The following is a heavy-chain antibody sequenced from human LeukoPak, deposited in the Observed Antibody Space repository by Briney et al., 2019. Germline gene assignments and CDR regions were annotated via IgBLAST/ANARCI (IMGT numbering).Heavy chain of an antibody. J-gene: IGHJ4*02. CDR1: GRSISSQF. V-gene: IGHV4-4*09. CDR3: ARRQTFSDY. Sequence: SETLSLTCTVSGRSISSQFWRWTRRPPGKGLVGIGYIYTDESTIYNPSLKSRVTISLDTSKKQFSLKLTSVTAPYTAVYYCARRQTFSDYWGQGTLVTVSS. CDR2: IYTDEST.